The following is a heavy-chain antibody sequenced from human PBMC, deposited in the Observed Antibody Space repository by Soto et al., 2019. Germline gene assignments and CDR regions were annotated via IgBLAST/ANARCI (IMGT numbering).Heavy chain of an antibody. Sequence: EVQLVESGGGLIQPGGSLRLSCAVSGFTVSNNYMSWVRQAPRKGLEGVSVIYSGGYTAYGDSVKGRFTISRDNSKNTPNLQMNSLGPADPAFYSWAQHPGGGGYWGQGTLVTVSS. D-gene: IGHD3-10*01. J-gene: IGHJ4*02. CDR3: AQHPGGGGY. CDR2: IYSGGYT. CDR1: GFTVSNNY. V-gene: IGHV3-53*01.